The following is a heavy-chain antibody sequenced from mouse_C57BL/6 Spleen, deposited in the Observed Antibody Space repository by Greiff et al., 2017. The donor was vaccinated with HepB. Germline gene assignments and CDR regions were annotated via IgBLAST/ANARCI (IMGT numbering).Heavy chain of an antibody. CDR2: FYPGSGSI. D-gene: IGHD2-4*01. CDR1: GYTFTEYT. J-gene: IGHJ3*01. V-gene: IGHV1-62-2*01. Sequence: ESGAELVKPGASVKLSCKASGYTFTEYTIHWVKQRSGQGLEWIGWFYPGSGSIKYNEKFKDKATLTADKSSSTVYMELSRLTAEDSAVYFCARHEYDYPWFAYWGQGTLVTVSA. CDR3: ARHEYDYPWFAY.